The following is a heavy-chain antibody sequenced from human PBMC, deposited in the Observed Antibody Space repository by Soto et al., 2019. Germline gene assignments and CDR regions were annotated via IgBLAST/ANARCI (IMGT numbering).Heavy chain of an antibody. J-gene: IGHJ4*02. D-gene: IGHD3-3*01. CDR3: ANNSTASVSEWSSYYFDA. Sequence: EVQLLQSGGGLVQPGGSLRLSCAASGFTFDSYAMSWVRQTPGKGLQWVSAVSRSGGSTYYADSLGGRFTISKGTSKNILYLQMNNLVAADTAAYYRANNSTASVSEWSSYYFDAWGQGVRVTGSS. CDR2: VSRSGGST. V-gene: IGHV3-23*01. CDR1: GFTFDSYA.